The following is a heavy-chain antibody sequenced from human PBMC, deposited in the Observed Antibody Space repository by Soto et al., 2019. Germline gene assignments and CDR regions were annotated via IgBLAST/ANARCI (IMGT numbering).Heavy chain of an antibody. D-gene: IGHD3-10*01. CDR2: IYYSGST. CDR3: ARDQPSPYGSGSSMDV. CDR1: GGSISSGGYY. V-gene: IGHV4-31*03. Sequence: SETLSLTCTVSGGSISSGGYYWSWIRQHPGKGLEWIGYIYYSGSTYYNPSLKSRVTISVGTSKNQFSLKLSSVTTADTAVYYCARDQPSPYGSGSSMDVWGQGTTVTVS. J-gene: IGHJ6*02.